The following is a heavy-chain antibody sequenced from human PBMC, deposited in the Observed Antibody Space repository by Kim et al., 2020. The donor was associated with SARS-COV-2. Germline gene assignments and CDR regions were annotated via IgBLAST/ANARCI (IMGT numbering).Heavy chain of an antibody. Sequence: NKYYADSVKGRFTISRDNSKNTLYLQMNSLRAEDTAVYYCASANPDAFDIWGQGTMVTVSS. J-gene: IGHJ3*02. V-gene: IGHV3-33*01. CDR2: NK. D-gene: IGHD2-15*01. CDR3: ASANPDAFDI.